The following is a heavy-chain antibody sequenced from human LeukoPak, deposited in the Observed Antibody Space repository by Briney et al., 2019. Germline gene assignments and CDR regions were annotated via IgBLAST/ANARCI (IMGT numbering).Heavy chain of an antibody. D-gene: IGHD7-27*01. CDR3: ARVNWGLNWFDP. J-gene: IGHJ5*02. CDR1: GYTFTTYG. Sequence: ASVTVSCKASGYTFTTYGISWVRQAPGQGLEWMGWISAYNGNTNYAQKLQGRVTMTTDTSTSTAYMELRSLRSDDTAVYYCARVNWGLNWFDPWGQGTLVTVSS. CDR2: ISAYNGNT. V-gene: IGHV1-18*01.